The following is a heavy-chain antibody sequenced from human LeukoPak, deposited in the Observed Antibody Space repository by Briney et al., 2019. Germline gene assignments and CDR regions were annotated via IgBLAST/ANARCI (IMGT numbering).Heavy chain of an antibody. V-gene: IGHV4-59*11. CDR3: ARGGMYYDSY. J-gene: IGHJ4*02. D-gene: IGHD3-3*01. CDR1: GDSIRSHY. CDR2: IYYSGST. Sequence: SETLSLTCTVSGDSIRSHYWSCIRQPPGEGLEWIGYIYYSGSTNYNPSLKSRVTISVDTSKNQFSLKLSSVTAADRAVYYCARGGMYYDSYWGQGTLVTVSS.